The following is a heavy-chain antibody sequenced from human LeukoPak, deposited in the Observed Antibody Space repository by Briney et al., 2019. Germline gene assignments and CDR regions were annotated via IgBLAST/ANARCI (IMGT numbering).Heavy chain of an antibody. J-gene: IGHJ4*02. CDR2: IYYSGST. V-gene: IGHV4-39*07. D-gene: IGHD4-17*01. CDR3: ARGGIDYGDGYFDY. Sequence: WVRQPPGKGLEWVGSIYYSGSTYYNPSLKSRVTISVDTSKNQFSLKLSSVTAADTAVYYCARGGIDYGDGYFDYWGQGTLVTVSS.